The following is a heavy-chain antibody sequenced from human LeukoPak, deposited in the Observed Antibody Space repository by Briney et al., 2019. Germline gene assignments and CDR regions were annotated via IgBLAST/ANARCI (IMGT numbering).Heavy chain of an antibody. Sequence: GGSLRLSCAASGLTFSTYWMQWVRQAPGKGLVWVSHINGDGSSTTYADSVKGRFTISRDNAKNTLYLQMNSLRAEDTAVYYCVRDNYGVDYWGQGTLVTVSS. V-gene: IGHV3-74*01. CDR3: VRDNYGVDY. CDR2: INGDGSST. D-gene: IGHD4-17*01. CDR1: GLTFSTYW. J-gene: IGHJ4*02.